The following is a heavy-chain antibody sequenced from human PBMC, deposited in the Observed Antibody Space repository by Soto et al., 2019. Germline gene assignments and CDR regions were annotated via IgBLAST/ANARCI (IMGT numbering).Heavy chain of an antibody. CDR2: IYPGDSDT. J-gene: IGHJ6*03. CDR1: GYSFTSYW. V-gene: IGHV5-51*03. D-gene: IGHD6-13*01. CDR3: ARRYSSSWYGNYYYYMDV. Sequence: EVQLVPSGAEVKKPGESLQISCKGSGYSFTSYWIGWVRQMPGKGLEWMGIIYPGDSDTRYSPSFQGQVTISADKSISPAYLQWSSLKASDTAMYYCARRYSSSWYGNYYYYMDVWGKGTTVTVSS.